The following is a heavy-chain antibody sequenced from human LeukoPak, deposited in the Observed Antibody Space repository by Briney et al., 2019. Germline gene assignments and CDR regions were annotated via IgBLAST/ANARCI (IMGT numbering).Heavy chain of an antibody. V-gene: IGHV3-30*01. D-gene: IGHD2-15*01. CDR3: ARARGYCSGGSCDAFDI. Sequence: SGGSLRLSCAASGFTFSSYAMHGVRQAPGKGLEWVAVISYDGSNKYYADSVKGRFTISRDNSKNTLYLQMNSLRAEDTAVYYCARARGYCSGGSCDAFDIWGQGTMVTVSS. CDR2: ISYDGSNK. J-gene: IGHJ3*02. CDR1: GFTFSSYA.